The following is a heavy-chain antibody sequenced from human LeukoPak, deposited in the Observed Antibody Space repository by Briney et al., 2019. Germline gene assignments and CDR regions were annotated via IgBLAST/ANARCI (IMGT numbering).Heavy chain of an antibody. CDR3: ARAYSSSWFDY. Sequence: SETLSLTCSVSGGSMSSYFWSWIRQSPGKGLEWIGYIYHSGSTDYNSSLKSRVTISEDTSKKQFSLKVSSVTAADTAVYYCARAYSSSWFDYWGQGTLVTVSS. J-gene: IGHJ4*02. CDR2: IYHSGST. D-gene: IGHD6-13*01. CDR1: GGSMSSYF. V-gene: IGHV4-59*01.